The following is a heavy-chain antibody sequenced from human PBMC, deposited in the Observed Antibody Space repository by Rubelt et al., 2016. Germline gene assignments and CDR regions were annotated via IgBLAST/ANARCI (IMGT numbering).Heavy chain of an antibody. Sequence: QVQLVESGGGVVQPGGSLRLSCAASGFTFGVYGMHWVRQAPGKGLEWVTFIRYDGSNKYYADSVNGRFTISRDNSKNTVYLEMNSLRAEDTAVYYCAKEGERSSGYYRPLGYWGQGTLVTVSS. CDR3: AKEGERSSGYYRPLGY. D-gene: IGHD3-22*01. CDR2: IRYDGSNK. V-gene: IGHV3-30*02. CDR1: GFTFGVYG. J-gene: IGHJ4*02.